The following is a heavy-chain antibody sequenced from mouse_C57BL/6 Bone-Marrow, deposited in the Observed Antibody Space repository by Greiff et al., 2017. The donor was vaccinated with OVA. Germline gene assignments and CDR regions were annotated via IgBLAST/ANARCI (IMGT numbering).Heavy chain of an antibody. V-gene: IGHV5-15*01. Sequence: EVQLVESGGGLVQPGGSLKLSCAASGFTFSDYGLAWVRQAPRKGPAWVAFISNLAYSIYYADTVTGRFTISRENAKNTLYLEMSSRRSEDTAMYYCARRPNYYGSDYAMDYWGQGTSVTGSS. D-gene: IGHD1-1*01. CDR3: ARRPNYYGSDYAMDY. J-gene: IGHJ4*01. CDR1: GFTFSDYG. CDR2: ISNLAYSI.